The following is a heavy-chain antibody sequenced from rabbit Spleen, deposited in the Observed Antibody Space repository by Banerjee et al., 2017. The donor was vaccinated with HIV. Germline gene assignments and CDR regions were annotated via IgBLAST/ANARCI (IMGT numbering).Heavy chain of an antibody. CDR2: IYTGNSKT. Sequence: QSLEESGGDLVKPGASLTLTCTASGFSFSSSDYMCWVHQAPGKGLEWIGCIYTGNSKTYYANWAKGRFTISKTSSTTVTLQMTSLTVADTATYFCARDAGRGDYIDGVFNLWGPGTLVTVS. D-gene: IGHD8-1*01. CDR3: ARDAGRGDYIDGVFNL. J-gene: IGHJ4*01. V-gene: IGHV1S40*01. CDR1: GFSFSSSDY.